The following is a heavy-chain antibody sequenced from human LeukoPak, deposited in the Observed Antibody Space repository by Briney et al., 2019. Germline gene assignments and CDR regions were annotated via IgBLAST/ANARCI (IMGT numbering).Heavy chain of an antibody. CDR2: IQQSGGAK. Sequence: GGSLRLSCGASGFTFGSYWMSWVRQAPGKGLEWVVNIQQSGGAKYYVDSVRGRFTISRDNAKNSLYLQMNSLRAEDTAVYYCARGGDLYCTSAICLPFDYWGQGTLVTVSS. D-gene: IGHD2-8*01. CDR3: ARGGDLYCTSAICLPFDY. J-gene: IGHJ4*02. V-gene: IGHV3-7*01. CDR1: GFTFGSYW.